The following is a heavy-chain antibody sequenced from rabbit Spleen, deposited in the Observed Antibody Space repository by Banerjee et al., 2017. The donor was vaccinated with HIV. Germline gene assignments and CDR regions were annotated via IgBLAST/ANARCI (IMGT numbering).Heavy chain of an antibody. CDR2: IDAGSSGFT. Sequence: QSLEESGGDLVKPGASLTLTCTASGVSFSGDSYMCWVRQAPGKGLEWIACIDAGSSGFTYYATWAKGRFTCSKTSSTTVTLQMTSLTAADTATYFCARDAGTSFSTYGMDLWGPGTLVTVS. V-gene: IGHV1S40*01. J-gene: IGHJ6*01. D-gene: IGHD8-1*01. CDR3: ARDAGTSFSTYGMDL. CDR1: GVSFSGDSY.